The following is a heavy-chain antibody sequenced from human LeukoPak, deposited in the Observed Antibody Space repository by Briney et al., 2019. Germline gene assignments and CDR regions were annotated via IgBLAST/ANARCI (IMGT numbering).Heavy chain of an antibody. V-gene: IGHV3-30*02. D-gene: IGHD3-3*01. J-gene: IGHJ4*02. CDR3: AKDLFWSGSYYFDY. Sequence: PGGSLRLSCAASGFTFSSYGMHWVRQAPGKGLEWVAFIRYDGSNKYYADSVKGRFTISRDNSKNTLYLQMNSLRAEDTAVYYCAKDLFWSGSYYFDYWGQGTLVTVSS. CDR2: IRYDGSNK. CDR1: GFTFSSYG.